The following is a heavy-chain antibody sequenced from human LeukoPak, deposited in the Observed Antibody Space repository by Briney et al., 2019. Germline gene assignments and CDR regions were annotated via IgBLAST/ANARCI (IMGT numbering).Heavy chain of an antibody. Sequence: SETLSLTCAVYGGSFSGYYWSWIRQPPGKGRDGMGEINHSGSTNYNPSLKSRFTISVDTSKNQFSLKLSSVTAADTAVYYCARTKTWFGELSFFDYWGQGTLVTVSS. V-gene: IGHV4-34*01. CDR3: ARTKTWFGELSFFDY. CDR1: GGSFSGYY. D-gene: IGHD3-10*01. CDR2: INHSGST. J-gene: IGHJ4*02.